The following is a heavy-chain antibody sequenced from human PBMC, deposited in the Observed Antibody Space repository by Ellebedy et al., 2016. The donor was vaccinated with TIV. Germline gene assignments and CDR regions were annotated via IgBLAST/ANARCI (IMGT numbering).Heavy chain of an antibody. J-gene: IGHJ5*02. CDR3: ARGGVGGTIDP. Sequence: GESLKISCAASGFSFSDYAMAWVRQVPRKGLEWVSFISTNGGMTHYAHSVKGRFTISRENSKNTLYLQMNSLRVEDTAVYYCARGGVGGTIDPWGQGTLVTVSS. V-gene: IGHV3-23*01. CDR1: GFSFSDYA. D-gene: IGHD1-26*01. CDR2: ISTNGGMT.